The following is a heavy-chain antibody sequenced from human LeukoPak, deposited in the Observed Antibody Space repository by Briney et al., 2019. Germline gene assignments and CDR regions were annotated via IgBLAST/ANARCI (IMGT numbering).Heavy chain of an antibody. CDR2: ISYDGSNK. V-gene: IGHV3-30*04. J-gene: IGHJ3*02. CDR3: ARVPQVAFDI. CDR1: GFTFSDFA. Sequence: GGSLRLSCAASGFTFSDFAMHWVRQAPGKALEWVAVISYDGSNKYYADSVKGRFTISRDNSKNTLYLQTNSLRAEDTAVYYCARVPQVAFDIWGQGTMVTVSS.